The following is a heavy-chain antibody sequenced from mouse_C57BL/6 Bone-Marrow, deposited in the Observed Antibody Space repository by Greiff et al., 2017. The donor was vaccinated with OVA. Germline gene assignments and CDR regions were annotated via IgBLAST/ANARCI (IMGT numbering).Heavy chain of an antibody. CDR3: ARQGGNYGTGTFDY. D-gene: IGHD2-1*01. CDR2: ISGGGGNT. V-gene: IGHV5-9*01. J-gene: IGHJ2*01. CDR1: GFTFSSYT. Sequence: EVQGVESGGGLVKPGGSLKLSCAASGFTFSSYTMSWVRQTPEKRLEWVATISGGGGNTYYPDSVKGRFTISRDNAKNTLYLQMSSLRSEDTALYYCARQGGNYGTGTFDYWGQGTTLTVSS.